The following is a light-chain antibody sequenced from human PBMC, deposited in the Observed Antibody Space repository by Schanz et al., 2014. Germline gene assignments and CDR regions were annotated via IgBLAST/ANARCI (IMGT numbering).Light chain of an antibody. Sequence: ELVMTQSPATLSVSPGERATLSCRASQSVGSNLAWYQQKPGQAPRLLIYGASTRATGIPATFSGSGSGTEFTLTISSLQSEDFAVYHCQLYGSSPGYTFGQGTKLEI. CDR3: QLYGSSPGYT. J-gene: IGKJ2*01. V-gene: IGKV3-15*01. CDR1: QSVGSN. CDR2: GAS.